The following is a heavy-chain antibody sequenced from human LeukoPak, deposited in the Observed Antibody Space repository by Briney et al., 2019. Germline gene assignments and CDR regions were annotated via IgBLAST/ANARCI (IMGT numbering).Heavy chain of an antibody. CDR2: IYPGDSDT. J-gene: IGHJ4*02. Sequence: GESLKISCKGSGYSFTSYWIGWVRQMPGKGLEWMGIIYPGDSDTRHSPSFQGQVTISADKSISTAHLQWSSLKASDTAMYYCARGAYDYVWGSYRHNPLDYWGQGTLVTVSS. D-gene: IGHD3-16*02. V-gene: IGHV5-51*01. CDR1: GYSFTSYW. CDR3: ARGAYDYVWGSYRHNPLDY.